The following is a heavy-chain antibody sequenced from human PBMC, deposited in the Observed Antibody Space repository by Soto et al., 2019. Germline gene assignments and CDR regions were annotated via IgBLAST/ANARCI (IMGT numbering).Heavy chain of an antibody. CDR1: GFSLSAAGVG. CDR3: AHAYGGTSWPNDAFDV. V-gene: IGHV2-5*02. D-gene: IGHD2-2*01. Sequence: QITLTESAPTLVKPTQTLTLTCTFSGFSLSAAGVGVAWIRQPPGKALEWLALIYWDDDKRYSPSLKNRLTITKDTPKNHVVLTMTNMDPVDTATYYCAHAYGGTSWPNDAFDVWGQGTVVTVSS. CDR2: IYWDDDK. J-gene: IGHJ3*01.